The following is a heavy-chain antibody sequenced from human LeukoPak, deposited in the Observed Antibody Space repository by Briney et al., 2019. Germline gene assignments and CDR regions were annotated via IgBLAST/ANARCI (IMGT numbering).Heavy chain of an antibody. Sequence: GGSLRLSCAASGFTFSSDAMSWVRQAPGKGLEWVSGISSGGGSTYYADSVKGRFNISRDNSKNTLYLQMSSLRADDTAVYYCAKAPYSSGWPFDYWGQGTLVTVSS. CDR1: GFTFSSDA. J-gene: IGHJ4*02. D-gene: IGHD6-19*01. V-gene: IGHV3-23*01. CDR3: AKAPYSSGWPFDY. CDR2: ISSGGGST.